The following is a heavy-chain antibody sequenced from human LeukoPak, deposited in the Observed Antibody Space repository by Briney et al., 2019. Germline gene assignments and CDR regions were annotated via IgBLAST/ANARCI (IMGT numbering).Heavy chain of an antibody. CDR3: ARDPSPELLDY. V-gene: IGHV3-48*03. J-gene: IGHJ4*01. Sequence: GGSLRLSCAASGFTLSSYDMNWVRQAPGKGLECGSYIISTGTIIYYADSVKGRFTIPRDNAKNSLYLQMNSLRAEDPAVYYCARDPSPELLDYLGQGTLVTVSS. CDR2: IISTGTII. CDR1: GFTLSSYD. D-gene: IGHD3-10*01.